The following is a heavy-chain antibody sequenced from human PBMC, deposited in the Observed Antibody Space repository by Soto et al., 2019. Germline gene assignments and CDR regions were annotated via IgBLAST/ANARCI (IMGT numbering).Heavy chain of an antibody. CDR3: ARTGYWQLVQYYFDY. Sequence: ASVKVSCKASGGTFSSYAISWVRQAPGQGLEWMGGIIPIFGTANYAQKFQGRVTITADESTSTAYMELSSLRSEDTAVYYCARTGYWQLVQYYFDYWGQGTLVTVSS. CDR1: GGTFSSYA. V-gene: IGHV1-69*13. D-gene: IGHD6-6*01. J-gene: IGHJ4*02. CDR2: IIPIFGTA.